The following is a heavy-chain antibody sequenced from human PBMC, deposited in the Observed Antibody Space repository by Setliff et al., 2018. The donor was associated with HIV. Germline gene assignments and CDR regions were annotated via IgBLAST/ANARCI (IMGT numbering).Heavy chain of an antibody. V-gene: IGHV3-23*03. D-gene: IGHD1-26*01. CDR1: EFTFSSYA. CDR2: IQSDGSRT. CDR3: AKGAGGGTYVSDYYYMDV. J-gene: IGHJ6*03. Sequence: PGGSLRLSCATSEFTFSSYAMGWVRQAPERGLEWVSVIQSDGSRTSYSDSVRGRFTISRDNSKNSLYLQMNSLRAEDMALYYCAKGAGGGTYVSDYYYMDVWGKGTTVTVSS.